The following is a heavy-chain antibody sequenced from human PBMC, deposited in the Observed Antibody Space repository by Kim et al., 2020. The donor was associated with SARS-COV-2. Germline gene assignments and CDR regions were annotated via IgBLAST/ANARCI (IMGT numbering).Heavy chain of an antibody. J-gene: IGHJ6*02. CDR2: TYYRSKWYN. CDR3: ARDLLCIKGVPDYDFWSGYCAPYGMDV. CDR1: GDSVSSNSAA. Sequence: SQTLSLTCAISGDSVSSNSAAWNWIRQSPSRGLEWLGRTYYRSKWYNDYAVSVKSRITINPDTSKNQFSLQLNSVTPEDTAVYYCARDLLCIKGVPDYDFWSGYCAPYGMDVWGQGTTVTVSS. V-gene: IGHV6-1*01. D-gene: IGHD3-3*01.